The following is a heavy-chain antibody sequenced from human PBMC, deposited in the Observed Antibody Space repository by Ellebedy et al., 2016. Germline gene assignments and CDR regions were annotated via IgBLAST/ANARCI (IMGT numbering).Heavy chain of an antibody. CDR3: VRRGLNRITEGATTYHYYTMDV. CDR1: GYSFTSYA. V-gene: IGHV1-18*01. J-gene: IGHJ6*02. D-gene: IGHD1-14*01. CDR2: ISFYNGNT. Sequence: ASVKVSCXASGYSFTSYAISWVRQAPGQGLEWMGWISFYNGNTKYAQTLEGRVTMTTDTSTSTAYMELRSLRSDDTAVYYCVRRGLNRITEGATTYHYYTMDVWGQGTTVIVSS.